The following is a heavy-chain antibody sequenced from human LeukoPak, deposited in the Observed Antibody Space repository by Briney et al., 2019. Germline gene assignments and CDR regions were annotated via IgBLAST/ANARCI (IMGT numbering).Heavy chain of an antibody. CDR1: GFTFNNYW. V-gene: IGHV3-74*01. CDR2: INTDGSSS. CDR3: ARENFDP. Sequence: GGSLRLSCAASGFTFNNYWMHWVRQAPGKGLLWVSRINTDGSSSSYADSVKGRFTITRDNAKNMVYLQMNSLRGEDTAVYYCARENFDPWGQGTQVTVSS. J-gene: IGHJ5*02.